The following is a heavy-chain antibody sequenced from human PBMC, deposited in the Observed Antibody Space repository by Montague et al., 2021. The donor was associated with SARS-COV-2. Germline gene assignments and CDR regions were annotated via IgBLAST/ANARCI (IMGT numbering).Heavy chain of an antibody. CDR3: ARAFWGDKTWHDY. V-gene: IGHV3-13*01. J-gene: IGHJ4*02. CDR1: GFTFSHYD. Sequence: SLRLSCAASGFTFSHYDMHWVRQVTGKGLEWVSGIGTSGATFYPGSVKGRFTISRENDRNFLYLQMNSLRAGDTAIYYCARAFWGDKTWHDYWGPGTLVTVSS. D-gene: IGHD3-3*01. CDR2: IGTSGAT.